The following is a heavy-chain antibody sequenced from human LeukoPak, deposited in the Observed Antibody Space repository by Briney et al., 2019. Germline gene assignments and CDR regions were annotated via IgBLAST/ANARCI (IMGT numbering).Heavy chain of an antibody. CDR3: ARGEVVPAAGFHFDY. V-gene: IGHV1-69*05. J-gene: IGHJ4*02. CDR1: GGTFSSYA. CDR2: IIPIFGTA. D-gene: IGHD2-2*01. Sequence: SVKVSCKASGGTFSSYAISWVRQAPGQGLEWMGGIIPIFGTANYAQKFQGRVTITTDESTSTAYMELSSLRSEDTAVYYCARGEVVPAAGFHFDYWGQGTLVTVSS.